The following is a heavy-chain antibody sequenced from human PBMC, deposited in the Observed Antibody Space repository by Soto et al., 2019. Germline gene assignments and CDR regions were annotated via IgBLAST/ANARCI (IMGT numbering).Heavy chain of an antibody. J-gene: IGHJ6*03. CDR3: ARGTDYYGSGSYYIYYYYMDV. CDR2: IYYSGST. Sequence: SDTLSLTCSVSGGSVSSSSYYCGWVRQPPGKGLEWIGYIYYSGSTNYNPSLKSRVTISVDTSKNQFSLKLSSVTAADTAVYYCARGTDYYGSGSYYIYYYYMDVWGKGTTVTVSS. CDR1: GGSVSSSSYY. V-gene: IGHV4-61*01. D-gene: IGHD3-10*01.